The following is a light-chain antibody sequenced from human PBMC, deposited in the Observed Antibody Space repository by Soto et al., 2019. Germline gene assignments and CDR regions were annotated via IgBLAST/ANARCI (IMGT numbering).Light chain of an antibody. CDR1: SSDVGGYNY. CDR3: SSYAGSIYYV. Sequence: HSVLTQPPSASGSPGQSVTISCTGTSSDVGGYNYVSWYQQHPGKAPKLMIYEVSKRPPGVPDRFSGSKSGNTASLTVSGLQAEDEADYYCSSYAGSIYYVFGTGTKVTVL. V-gene: IGLV2-8*01. J-gene: IGLJ1*01. CDR2: EVS.